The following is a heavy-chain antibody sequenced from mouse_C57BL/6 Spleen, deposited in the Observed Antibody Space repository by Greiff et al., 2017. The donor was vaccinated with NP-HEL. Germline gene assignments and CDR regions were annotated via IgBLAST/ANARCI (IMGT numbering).Heavy chain of an antibody. J-gene: IGHJ4*01. CDR2: IYPGSGST. CDR3: ARLKAREDYYAMDY. CDR1: GYTFTSYW. Sequence: VKLQQPGAELVKPGASVKMSCKASGYTFTSYWITWVKQRPGQGLEWIGDIYPGSGSTNYNEKFKSKATLTVDTSSSTAYMQLSSLTSEDSAVYYCARLKAREDYYAMDYWGQGTSVTVSS. V-gene: IGHV1-55*01.